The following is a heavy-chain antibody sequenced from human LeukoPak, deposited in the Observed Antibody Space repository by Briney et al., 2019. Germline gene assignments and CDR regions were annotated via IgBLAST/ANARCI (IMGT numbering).Heavy chain of an antibody. V-gene: IGHV1-18*01. CDR1: GYTFTSYG. J-gene: IGHJ4*02. CDR2: ISAYNGNT. Sequence: ASVKVSCTASGYTFTSYGISWVRQAPGQGLERMGGISAYNGNTNYAQKLQGRVTMTTDTSTSTAYMELSSLRFDDTAVYYCARGGEEDGGTLPFDYWGQGTLVTVSS. D-gene: IGHD4-23*01. CDR3: ARGGEEDGGTLPFDY.